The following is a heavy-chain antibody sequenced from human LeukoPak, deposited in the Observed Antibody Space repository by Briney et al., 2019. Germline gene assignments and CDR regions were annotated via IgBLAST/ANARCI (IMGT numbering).Heavy chain of an antibody. CDR2: ISGSGGST. CDR3: AKPPIAARDWTPFDY. V-gene: IGHV3-23*01. Sequence: GGSLRLSCAASGFTFSSYAMSWVRQAPGKGLEWVSAISGSGGSTYYADSVKGRFTISRDNSKNTLYLQMNSLRAGDTAVYYCAKPPIAARDWTPFDYWGQGTLVTVSS. J-gene: IGHJ4*02. D-gene: IGHD6-6*01. CDR1: GFTFSSYA.